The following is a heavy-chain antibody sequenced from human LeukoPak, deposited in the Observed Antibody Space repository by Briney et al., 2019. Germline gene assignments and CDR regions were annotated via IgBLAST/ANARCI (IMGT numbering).Heavy chain of an antibody. J-gene: IGHJ4*02. Sequence: GGSLRPSCAASGFTFSSFSMNWVRQAPGKGLEWVSSITSSSNYIYYASSVRGRFTISRDNAKNSLYLQMNSLRAEDTAVYYCARDLRLWGQGTLVTVS. CDR1: GFTFSSFS. CDR3: ARDLRL. CDR2: ITSSSNYI. V-gene: IGHV3-21*01.